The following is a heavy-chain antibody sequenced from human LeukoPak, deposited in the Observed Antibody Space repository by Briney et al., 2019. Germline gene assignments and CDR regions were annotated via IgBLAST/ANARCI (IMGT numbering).Heavy chain of an antibody. Sequence: SETLSLTCTVSVGSISSYYWSWIRQPPWKGLEWIGYIYYSGSTNYNPSLKSRVTISVDTSKNQFSLKLSSVTAADTAVYYCARLRRPTYYYDSSGHYYFDYWGQGTLVTVSS. V-gene: IGHV4-59*12. CDR1: VGSISSYY. CDR3: ARLRRPTYYYDSSGHYYFDY. D-gene: IGHD3-22*01. CDR2: IYYSGST. J-gene: IGHJ4*02.